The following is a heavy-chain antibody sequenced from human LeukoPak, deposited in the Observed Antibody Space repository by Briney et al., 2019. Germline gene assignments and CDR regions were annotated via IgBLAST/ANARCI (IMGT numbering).Heavy chain of an antibody. CDR3: AREDCSGGSCYSLSLTPVFHVFDL. D-gene: IGHD2-15*01. CDR1: GYAFTSYG. J-gene: IGHJ3*01. CDR2: ISAYNGNT. Sequence: ASVKVSCKASGYAFTSYGISWVRQAPGQGLEWMGWISAYNGNTNYAPKLQGRVTMTTDTSTSTAYMELRSLRSDDTAVYYCAREDCSGGSCYSLSLTPVFHVFDLWGQGTMVTVSS. V-gene: IGHV1-18*01.